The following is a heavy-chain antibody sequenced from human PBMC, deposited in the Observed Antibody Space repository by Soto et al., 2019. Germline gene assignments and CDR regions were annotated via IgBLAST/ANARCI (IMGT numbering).Heavy chain of an antibody. D-gene: IGHD3-22*01. CDR3: ARDLGYYDSSGYFDY. CDR1: GFTFSDYY. J-gene: IGHJ4*02. V-gene: IGHV3-11*01. Sequence: GGSLRLSCAASGFTFSDYYMSWIGQAPGKGLEWVSYISSSDSIYYADSVKGRFTISRDNAKNSLYLQMNSLRAEDTAVYYCARDLGYYDSSGYFDYWGQGTLATVSS. CDR2: ISSSDSI.